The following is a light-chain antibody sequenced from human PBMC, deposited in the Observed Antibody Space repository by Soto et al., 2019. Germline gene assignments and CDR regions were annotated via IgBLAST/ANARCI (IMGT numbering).Light chain of an antibody. CDR3: QQYFSYPPT. CDR1: QSIDNW. J-gene: IGKJ1*01. CDR2: EAS. Sequence: IQMTQSPSTLSASVGDRVTITCLASQSIDNWLAWYQQKPGKAPNLLIYEASDLQGGVPSRFSGSGSGTKFTLTINSLQPDDLATCDCQQYFSYPPTFGRGTKVVIK. V-gene: IGKV1-5*03.